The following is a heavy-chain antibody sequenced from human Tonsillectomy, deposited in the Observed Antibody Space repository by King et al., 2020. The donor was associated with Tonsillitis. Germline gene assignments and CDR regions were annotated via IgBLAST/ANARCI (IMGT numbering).Heavy chain of an antibody. CDR1: GFTFSSHV. Sequence: VQLVESGGGVVQPGRSLRLSCAASGFTFSSHVMHWVHQAPGKGLEWVALIWYDGSNKYYADSVKGRFTISRDNSKNTLYMQRNSLRAEDTAVYYWASSTYCSGGSCFERDFYYYMNVWGKGTTVTVSS. D-gene: IGHD2-15*01. CDR2: IWYDGSNK. J-gene: IGHJ6*03. CDR3: ASSTYCSGGSCFERDFYYYMNV. V-gene: IGHV3-33*01.